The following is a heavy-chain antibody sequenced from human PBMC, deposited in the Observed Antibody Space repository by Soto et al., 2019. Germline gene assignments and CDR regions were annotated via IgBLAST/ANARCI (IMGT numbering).Heavy chain of an antibody. J-gene: IGHJ6*02. CDR2: IYYSGST. Sequence: QVQLQESGPGLVKPSQTLSLTCTVSGGSISSGDYYWSWIRQPPGKGLEWIGYIYYSGSTYYNPSLKSRVTISVDTSKNQFSLKLSSVTAADTAVYYCARIGDVYGSGSPSFYYYYGMDVWGQGTTVTVSS. CDR3: ARIGDVYGSGSPSFYYYYGMDV. V-gene: IGHV4-30-4*01. D-gene: IGHD3-10*01. CDR1: GGSISSGDYY.